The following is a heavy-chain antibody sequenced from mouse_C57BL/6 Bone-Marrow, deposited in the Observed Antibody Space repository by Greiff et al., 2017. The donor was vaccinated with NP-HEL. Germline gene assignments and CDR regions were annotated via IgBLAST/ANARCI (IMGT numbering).Heavy chain of an antibody. CDR2: ISSGSSTI. CDR1: GFTFSDYG. D-gene: IGHD1-1*01. Sequence: EVKLVESGGGLVKPGGSLKLSCAASGFTFSDYGMHWVRQAPEKGLEWVAYISSGSSTIYYADTVKGRFTISRDNAKNTLFLQMTSLRSEDTAMYYCARGFSLYGSRAWFAYWGQGTLVTVSA. V-gene: IGHV5-17*01. CDR3: ARGFSLYGSRAWFAY. J-gene: IGHJ3*01.